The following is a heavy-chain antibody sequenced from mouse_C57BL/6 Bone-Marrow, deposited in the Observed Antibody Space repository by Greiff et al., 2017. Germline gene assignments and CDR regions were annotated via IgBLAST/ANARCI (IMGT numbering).Heavy chain of an antibody. CDR2: ISSGGDYI. J-gene: IGHJ2*01. CDR3: TRDGGPYFDY. D-gene: IGHD2-3*01. V-gene: IGHV5-9-1*02. CDR1: GFTFSSYA. Sequence: EVKLVESGAGLVKPGGSLKLSCAASGFTFSSYAMSWVRQTPEKRLEWVAYISSGGDYIYYADTVKGRFTISRDNARNTLYLQMSSLKSEDTAMYYCTRDGGPYFDYWGQGTTLTVSS.